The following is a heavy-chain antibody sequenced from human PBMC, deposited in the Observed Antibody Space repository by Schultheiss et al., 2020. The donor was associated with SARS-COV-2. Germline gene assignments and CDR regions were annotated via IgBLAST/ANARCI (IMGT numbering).Heavy chain of an antibody. D-gene: IGHD2-2*01. CDR1: GFTFSSYA. J-gene: IGHJ4*02. Sequence: GESLKISCSASGFTFSSYAMHWVRQAPGKGLEWVGRTGNKPNSYTTEYAASVKGRFTISRDDSKNSLYLQMNSLKTEDTAVYYCARVGLGCTSITCYLDYWGQGTLVTVSS. CDR2: TGNKPNSYTT. V-gene: IGHV3-72*01. CDR3: ARVGLGCTSITCYLDY.